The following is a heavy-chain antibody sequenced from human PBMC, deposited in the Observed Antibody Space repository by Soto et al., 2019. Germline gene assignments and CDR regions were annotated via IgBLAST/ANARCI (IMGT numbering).Heavy chain of an antibody. CDR1: GFTVSSNY. J-gene: IGHJ4*02. CDR2: IYSGGST. CDR3: AREGNPNYY. Sequence: EVQLVESGGGLVQPGWSLRRSCAVSGFTVSSNYMSWVRQAPGKGLEWVSVIYSGGSTYYADSVKGRFTISRHNSKNTLYLQMNSLRAEDTAVYYCAREGNPNYYWGQGTLVTVSS. V-gene: IGHV3-53*04. D-gene: IGHD4-4*01.